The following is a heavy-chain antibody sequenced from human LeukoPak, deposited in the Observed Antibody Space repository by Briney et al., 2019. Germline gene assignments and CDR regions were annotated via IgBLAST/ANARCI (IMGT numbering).Heavy chain of an antibody. D-gene: IGHD5-24*01. CDR2: ISSSSRDI. CDR3: AKSGYNRFDY. Sequence: GGSLRLSCAASGFTFSSNDMSWVRQAPGKGLEWVAGISSSSRDIFYADSVKGRFSISRDNTQNSLSLRMNSLIAEDTAVYYCAKSGYNRFDYWGQGTRVTVSS. CDR1: GFTFSSND. J-gene: IGHJ4*02. V-gene: IGHV3-21*04.